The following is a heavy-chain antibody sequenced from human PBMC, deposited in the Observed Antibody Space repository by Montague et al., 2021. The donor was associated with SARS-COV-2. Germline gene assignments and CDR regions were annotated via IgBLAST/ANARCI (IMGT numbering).Heavy chain of an antibody. CDR3: ARDLTYYDILTGYFAESPHYYYYYGMDV. CDR1: GFTFSSYG. Sequence: SLRLSCAASGFTFSSYGMHWVRRAPGKGLEWVAVISYDGSNKYYADSVKGRFTISRDSSKNTLYLQMNSLRAEDTAVYYCARDLTYYDILTGYFAESPHYYYYYGMDVWGQGTTVTVSS. J-gene: IGHJ6*02. D-gene: IGHD3-9*01. CDR2: ISYDGSNK. V-gene: IGHV3-33*05.